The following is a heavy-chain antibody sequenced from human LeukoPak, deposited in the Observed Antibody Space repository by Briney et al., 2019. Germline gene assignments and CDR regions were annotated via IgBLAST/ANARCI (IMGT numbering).Heavy chain of an antibody. V-gene: IGHV3-7*01. J-gene: IGHJ6*03. CDR1: GFTFSSYW. D-gene: IGHD2/OR15-2a*01. Sequence: GGSLRLSCAASGFTFSSYWMSWVRQAPGKGLEWVANIKQDGSEKYYVDSVKGRFTISRDNAKNSLYLQMNSLRAEDTAVYYCARVDRWPPIVKGVYYMDVWGKGTTVTVSS. CDR2: IKQDGSEK. CDR3: ARVDRWPPIVKGVYYMDV.